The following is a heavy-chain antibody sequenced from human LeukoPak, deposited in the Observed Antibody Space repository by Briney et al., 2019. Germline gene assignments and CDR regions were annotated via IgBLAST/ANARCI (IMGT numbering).Heavy chain of an antibody. CDR2: IYYSGST. Sequence: SETLSLTCTVSGGSISSSSYYWGWIRQPPGKGLEWIGSIYYSGSTYYNPSLKSRVTISVDTSKNQFSLKLSSVTAADTAVYYCARTSSKYGVDVWGQGTTVTVSS. J-gene: IGHJ6*02. CDR3: ARTSSKYGVDV. V-gene: IGHV4-39*07. CDR1: GGSISSSSYY.